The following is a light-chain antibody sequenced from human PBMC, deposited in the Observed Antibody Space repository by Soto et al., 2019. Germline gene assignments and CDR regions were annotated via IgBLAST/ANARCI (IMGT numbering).Light chain of an antibody. CDR3: QQRTNRLWT. CDR1: QSVSSY. V-gene: IGKV3-11*01. Sequence: ELVLTQSPGTLSLSPGERATLSCRASQSVSSYLAWYQQKAGQAPRLLIYDTSNRATGIPARFSGSGSGTDFTLTISSLEPEDFAVYYGQQRTNRLWTFGQGTKVDIK. CDR2: DTS. J-gene: IGKJ1*01.